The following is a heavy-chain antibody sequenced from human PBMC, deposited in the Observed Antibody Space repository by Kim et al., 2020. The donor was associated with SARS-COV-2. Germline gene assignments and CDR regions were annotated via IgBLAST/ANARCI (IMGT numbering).Heavy chain of an antibody. V-gene: IGHV5-51*01. D-gene: IGHD1-26*01. CDR3: ARAGGGSSERGYYYYGMDV. CDR2: IYPGDSDT. CDR1: GYSFTSYW. J-gene: IGHJ6*02. Sequence: GESLKISCKSSGYSFTSYWIGWVRQMPGKGLEWMGIIYPGDSDTRYSPSFQGQVTISADKSISTAYLQWSSLKASDTAMYYCARAGGGSSERGYYYYGMDVWGQGTTVTVSS.